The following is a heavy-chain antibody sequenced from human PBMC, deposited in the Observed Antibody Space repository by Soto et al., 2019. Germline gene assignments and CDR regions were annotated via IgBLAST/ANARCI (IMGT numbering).Heavy chain of an antibody. D-gene: IGHD2-15*01. J-gene: IGHJ6*02. CDR2: INHSGST. Sequence: QVQLQQWGAGLLKPSETLSLTCAVYGGSFSGYYWSWIRQPPGKGLEWIGEINHSGSTNYNPSLKRRVTIAVDTARNQFAMKRSSVTAADTAVYYCARGRRCSGCSCYSSYYYYYGMDVWGQGTTVTVSS. CDR3: ARGRRCSGCSCYSSYYYYYGMDV. V-gene: IGHV4-34*01. CDR1: GGSFSGYY.